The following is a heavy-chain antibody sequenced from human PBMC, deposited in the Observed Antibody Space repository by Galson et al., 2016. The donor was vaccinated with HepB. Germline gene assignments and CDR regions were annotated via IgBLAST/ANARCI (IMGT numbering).Heavy chain of an antibody. Sequence: SLRLSCAASGFIFSSPWMNWVRQAPEKGLEWVANIKQDGSEKYSVDSVKGRFTISRDNAKNSLYLQMKSLRAEDTAVYFCARGWQVDYWGQGTLVTVSS. CDR2: IKQDGSEK. V-gene: IGHV3-7*03. CDR1: GFIFSSPW. D-gene: IGHD5-24*01. CDR3: ARGWQVDY. J-gene: IGHJ4*02.